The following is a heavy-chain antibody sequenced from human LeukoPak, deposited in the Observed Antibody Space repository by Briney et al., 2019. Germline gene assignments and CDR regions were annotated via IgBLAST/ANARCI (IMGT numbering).Heavy chain of an antibody. V-gene: IGHV3-23*01. J-gene: IGHJ4*02. D-gene: IGHD2-15*01. CDR1: GITFSNYA. CDR3: AKDGELVAAPNY. Sequence: GGSLRLSCVASGITFSNYAVSWVRQAPEKGLEWVSAISGSGGSTYYADSVKGRFTISRDNSKNTLYLQMNSLRAEDTAVYYCAKDGELVAAPNYWGQGTLVTVSS. CDR2: ISGSGGST.